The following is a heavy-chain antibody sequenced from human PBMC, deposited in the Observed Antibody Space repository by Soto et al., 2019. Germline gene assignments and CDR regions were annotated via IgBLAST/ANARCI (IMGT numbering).Heavy chain of an antibody. CDR1: GSSVSSYY. J-gene: IGHJ4*02. D-gene: IGHD4-17*01. CDR3: AGGVMTTVPY. CDR2: IYYSGYT. V-gene: IGHV4-59*02. Sequence: SETLSLTCTVSGSSVSSYYWNWIRQSPGKGLEWIGYIYYSGYTNYNPSLKSRITISVDTSKNQFSLKLSSVTPADPAVYYCAGGVMTTVPYWGQGTLVTVPS.